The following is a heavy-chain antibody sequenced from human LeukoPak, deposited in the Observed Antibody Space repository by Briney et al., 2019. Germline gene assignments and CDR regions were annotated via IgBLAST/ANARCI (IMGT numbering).Heavy chain of an antibody. CDR1: GYTFTGYY. V-gene: IGHV1-2*02. J-gene: IGHJ4*02. Sequence: ASVKVSCKASGYTFTGYYMHWVRQAPGQGLEWMGWINPNSGGTNYAQKFQGRVTMTRDTSISTAYMELSRLRSDDTAVYYCARSGLGRYRSGRMGGFVYWGQGTLVTVSS. D-gene: IGHD5-18*01. CDR2: INPNSGGT. CDR3: ARSGLGRYRSGRMGGFVY.